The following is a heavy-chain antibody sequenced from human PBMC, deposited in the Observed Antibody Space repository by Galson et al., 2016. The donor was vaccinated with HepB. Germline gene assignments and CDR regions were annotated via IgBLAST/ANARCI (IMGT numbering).Heavy chain of an antibody. CDR3: ARHLTTAGTRGFDS. CDR2: IYQSGST. Sequence: SETLSLTCAVSGGSISNYRWWSWVRQPPGKGLEWIDEIYQSGSTNYNPSLENRVTISVDKSKNQFSLMLSSVTAADTAVYYCARHLTTAGTRGFDSWGQGTLVTVSS. V-gene: IGHV4-4*02. D-gene: IGHD6-13*01. CDR1: GGSISNYRW. J-gene: IGHJ4*02.